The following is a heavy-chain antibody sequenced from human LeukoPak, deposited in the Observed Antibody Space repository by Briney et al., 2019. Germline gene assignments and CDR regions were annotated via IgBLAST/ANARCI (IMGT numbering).Heavy chain of an antibody. CDR1: GFTFNTYA. Sequence: GGSLRLSCSASGFTFNTYAMHWVRQAPGKGLEYVSAISSNGGSTFYADSVKGRFTISRDNSKNTLYLQMNSLRAEDTAVYYCARDQKRRGYYESSGYYFYAFDIWGQGTMVTVSS. J-gene: IGHJ3*02. D-gene: IGHD3-22*01. CDR2: ISSNGGST. CDR3: ARDQKRRGYYESSGYYFYAFDI. V-gene: IGHV3-64*04.